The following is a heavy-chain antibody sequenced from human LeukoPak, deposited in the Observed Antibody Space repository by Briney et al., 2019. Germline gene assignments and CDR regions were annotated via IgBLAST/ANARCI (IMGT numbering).Heavy chain of an antibody. J-gene: IGHJ4*02. CDR1: GYSVSSGYY. CDR3: ASRKLGNDY. Sequence: SETLSLTCTVSGYSVSSGYYWGWIRQPPGKGLEWIGSIYHSGSTYYNPSLKSRVTISVDTSKNQFSLKLSSVTAADTAVYYCASRKLGNDYWGQGTLVTVSS. V-gene: IGHV4-38-2*02. D-gene: IGHD7-27*01. CDR2: IYHSGST.